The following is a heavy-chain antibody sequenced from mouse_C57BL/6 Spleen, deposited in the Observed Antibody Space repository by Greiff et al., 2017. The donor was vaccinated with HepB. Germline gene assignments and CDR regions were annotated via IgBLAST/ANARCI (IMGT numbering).Heavy chain of an antibody. V-gene: IGHV1-53*01. Sequence: VQLQQPGTELVKPGASVKLSCKASGYTFTSYWMHWVKQRPGQGLEWIGNINPSNGGTNYNEKFKSKATLTVDKSSSTAYMQLSSLTSEDAAVYYCARDGYDAYAMDYWGQGTSVTVSS. CDR3: ARDGYDAYAMDY. CDR1: GYTFTSYW. D-gene: IGHD2-2*01. J-gene: IGHJ4*01. CDR2: INPSNGGT.